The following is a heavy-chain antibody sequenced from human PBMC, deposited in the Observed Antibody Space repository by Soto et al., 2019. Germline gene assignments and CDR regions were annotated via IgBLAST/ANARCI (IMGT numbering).Heavy chain of an antibody. V-gene: IGHV3-30*18. CDR1: GFTFSSYG. Sequence: PGGSLRLSCAASGFTFSSYGMHWVRQAPGKGLEWVAVISYDGSNKYYADSVKGRFTISRDNSKNTLYLQMNSLRAEDTAVYYCAKDKGSGWYGIDYWGQGTLVTVYS. CDR3: AKDKGSGWYGIDY. CDR2: ISYDGSNK. J-gene: IGHJ4*02. D-gene: IGHD6-19*01.